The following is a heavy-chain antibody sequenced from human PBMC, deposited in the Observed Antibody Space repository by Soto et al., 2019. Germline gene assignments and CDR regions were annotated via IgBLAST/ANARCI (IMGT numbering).Heavy chain of an antibody. D-gene: IGHD5-12*01. V-gene: IGHV1-2*04. CDR2: VNPYSGGT. Sequence: ASVKVSCKASGYTFTGHFIHWVRQAPGQGLEWMGWVNPYSGGTNYAQKFQGWVTLTRDTSTSTAYMEYSRLRSDDTAVFYCAREKLYSGDDYLYDYSGMDVWGQGTTVTVSS. CDR3: AREKLYSGDDYLYDYSGMDV. J-gene: IGHJ6*02. CDR1: GYTFTGHF.